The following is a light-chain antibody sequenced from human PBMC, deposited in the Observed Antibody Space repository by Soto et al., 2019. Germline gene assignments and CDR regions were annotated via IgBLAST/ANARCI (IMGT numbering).Light chain of an antibody. V-gene: IGKV1-5*03. CDR3: QQYSDYSRA. Sequence: DIQMTQSPSTLSACVGDRVTISCRASQNIDTWLAWYQQRPGEAPRLLIYTASNLESGVPSRFSGSGSGTDFTLTITSLQPDDFATYFCQQYSDYSRAFGQGTKLEIK. CDR2: TAS. J-gene: IGKJ1*01. CDR1: QNIDTW.